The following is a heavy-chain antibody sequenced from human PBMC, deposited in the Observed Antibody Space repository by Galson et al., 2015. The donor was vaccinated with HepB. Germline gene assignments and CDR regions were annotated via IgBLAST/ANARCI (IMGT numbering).Heavy chain of an antibody. CDR1: GYTLTELS. D-gene: IGHD6-13*01. CDR2: FDPEDGET. Sequence: SVKVSCKVSGYTLTELSMHWVRQAPGKGLEWMGGFDPEDGETIYAQKFQGRVTMTEDTSTDTAYMELSSLRSEDTAVYYCATDARSSSWPTDYYYGMDVWGQGTTVTVSS. CDR3: ATDARSSSWPTDYYYGMDV. V-gene: IGHV1-24*01. J-gene: IGHJ6*02.